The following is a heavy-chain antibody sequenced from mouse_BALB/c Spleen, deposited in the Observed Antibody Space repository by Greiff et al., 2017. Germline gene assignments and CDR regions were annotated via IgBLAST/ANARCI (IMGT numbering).Heavy chain of an antibody. J-gene: IGHJ2*01. CDR3: AKEGMITAFDY. CDR2: IRNKANGYTT. Sequence: EVQLVESGGGLVQPGGSLRLSCATSGFTFTDYYMSWVRQPPGKALEWLGFIRNKANGYTTEYSASVKGRFTISRDNSQSILYLQMNTLRAEDSATYYCAKEGMITAFDYWGQGTTLTVSS. D-gene: IGHD2-4*01. CDR1: GFTFTDYY. V-gene: IGHV7-3*02.